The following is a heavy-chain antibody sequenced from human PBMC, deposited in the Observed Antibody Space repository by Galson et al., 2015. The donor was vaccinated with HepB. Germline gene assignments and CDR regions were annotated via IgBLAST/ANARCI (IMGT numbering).Heavy chain of an antibody. CDR2: ISPADSDT. Sequence: SGAEVKKPGESLRISCTGSGYSFTNHWIGWVRQMPGKGLEYMGIISPADSDTRYSPSFQGQVIISADKSITTIYLQWSSLRASDSATYYCARELSGYDYVSPPGFDYWGQGTVVTVSS. CDR1: GYSFTNHW. V-gene: IGHV5-51*01. J-gene: IGHJ4*02. CDR3: ARELSGYDYVSPPGFDY. D-gene: IGHD5-12*01.